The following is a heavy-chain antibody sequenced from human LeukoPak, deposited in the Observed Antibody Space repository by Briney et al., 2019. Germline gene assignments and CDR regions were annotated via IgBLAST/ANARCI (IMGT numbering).Heavy chain of an antibody. V-gene: IGHV4-38-2*02. Sequence: SETLSLTCTVSGYSISSGYYWGWIRQAPGKGLEWIGSIYHSGTIKYNPSLKSRVTISIDTSKNKFSLKLSSVTAADTAVYYCARDWGYCINGVCFAFDYWGQGTLVTVSS. CDR3: ARDWGYCINGVCFAFDY. J-gene: IGHJ4*02. CDR1: GYSISSGYY. CDR2: IYHSGTI. D-gene: IGHD2-8*01.